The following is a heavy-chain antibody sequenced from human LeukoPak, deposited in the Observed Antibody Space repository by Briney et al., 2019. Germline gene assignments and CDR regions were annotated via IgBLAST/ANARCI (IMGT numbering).Heavy chain of an antibody. Sequence: ASVKVSCKASGYTFTGYYMHWVRQARGQGLEWMGWINPNSGGKNYAQKFQGRVTMTRDTSISTAYMELSRLRSDDTAVYYCARDLYYYDSSGYYQDYWGQGTLVTVSS. CDR1: GYTFTGYY. CDR2: INPNSGGK. D-gene: IGHD3-22*01. V-gene: IGHV1-2*02. J-gene: IGHJ4*02. CDR3: ARDLYYYDSSGYYQDY.